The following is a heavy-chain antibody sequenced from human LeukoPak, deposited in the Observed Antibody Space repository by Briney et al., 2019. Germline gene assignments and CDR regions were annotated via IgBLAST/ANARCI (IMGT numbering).Heavy chain of an antibody. V-gene: IGHV3-9*01. D-gene: IGHD6-19*01. CDR2: ISWNSGSI. Sequence: PARSLRRSCTASGFTFAGYALNWVLHAPVKGLEWVSGISWNSGSIGYADSVKGRFTISRDNAKNSLYLQMNSLRAEDTALYYCAKARIAVAAFDYWGQGTLVTVSS. CDR1: GFTFAGYA. J-gene: IGHJ4*02. CDR3: AKARIAVAAFDY.